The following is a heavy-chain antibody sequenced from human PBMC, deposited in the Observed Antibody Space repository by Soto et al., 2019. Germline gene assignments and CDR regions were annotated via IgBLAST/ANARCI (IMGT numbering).Heavy chain of an antibody. CDR2: MNTNTGNT. CDR3: ARESSSGAFDI. D-gene: IGHD1-26*01. J-gene: IGHJ3*02. Sequence: QVQLVQSGAEVKKPGASVKVSCKTSGYTFTSYDITWVRQATGQGLEWMGWMNTNTGNTSYAQTFQGRVTMTRNTVISTACMERSSLRSEYTAVYYFARESSSGAFDIWGQGTMVTVSS. V-gene: IGHV1-8*01. CDR1: GYTFTSYD.